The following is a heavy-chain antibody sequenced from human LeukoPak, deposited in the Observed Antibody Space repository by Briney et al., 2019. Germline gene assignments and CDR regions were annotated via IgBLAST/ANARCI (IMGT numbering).Heavy chain of an antibody. Sequence: GGSLRLSCAASGFTVSSNYTSWVRQAPGKGLEWVSVIYSGGSTYYADSVKGRFTISRDNSKNTLYLQMNSLRAEDTAVYYCARDHRIAAVGPRDYYYYGMDVWGQGTTVTVSS. CDR3: ARDHRIAAVGPRDYYYYGMDV. CDR2: IYSGGST. CDR1: GFTVSSNY. V-gene: IGHV3-53*01. J-gene: IGHJ6*02. D-gene: IGHD6-13*01.